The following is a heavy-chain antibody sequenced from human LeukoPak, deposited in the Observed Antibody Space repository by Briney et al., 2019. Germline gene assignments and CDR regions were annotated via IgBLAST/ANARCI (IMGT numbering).Heavy chain of an antibody. Sequence: ASVKVSCKASGYIFSDYTMHWVRQAPGQRLEWMGWINPNSGGTNYAQKFQGRVTMTRDTSISTAYMELSRLRSDDTAVYYCARDAKWELPGSDAFDIWGQGTMVTVSS. CDR1: GYIFSDYT. CDR3: ARDAKWELPGSDAFDI. D-gene: IGHD1-26*01. V-gene: IGHV1-2*02. CDR2: INPNSGGT. J-gene: IGHJ3*02.